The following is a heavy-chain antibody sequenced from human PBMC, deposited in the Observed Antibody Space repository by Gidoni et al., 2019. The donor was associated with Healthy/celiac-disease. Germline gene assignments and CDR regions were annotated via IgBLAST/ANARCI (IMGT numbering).Heavy chain of an antibody. J-gene: IGHJ3*02. CDR1: GGSISSGSYY. CDR2: IYTSGST. D-gene: IGHD1-26*01. V-gene: IGHV4-61*02. CDR3: ARERVGAAIAFDI. Sequence: QVQLQESGPGLAKPSQTLSLTCTVSGGSISSGSYYWSWIRQPAGKGLEWIGRIYTSGSTNYNPSLKSRVTISVDTSKNQFSLKLSSVTAADTAVYYCARERVGAAIAFDIWGQGTMVTVSS.